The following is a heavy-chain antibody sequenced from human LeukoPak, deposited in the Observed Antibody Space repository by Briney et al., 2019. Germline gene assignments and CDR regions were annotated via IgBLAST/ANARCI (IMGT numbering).Heavy chain of an antibody. D-gene: IGHD1-14*01. J-gene: IGHJ4*02. CDR1: GGSISSGDYY. Sequence: SQTLSLTCTVSGGSISSGDYYWSWIRQPPGKGLEWIGYIYYSGSTYYNPSLKSRVTISVDTSKNQFSLKLSSVTAADTAVYYCARLTYNRNSIDYWGQGTLVTVSS. CDR2: IYYSGST. V-gene: IGHV4-30-4*01. CDR3: ARLTYNRNSIDY.